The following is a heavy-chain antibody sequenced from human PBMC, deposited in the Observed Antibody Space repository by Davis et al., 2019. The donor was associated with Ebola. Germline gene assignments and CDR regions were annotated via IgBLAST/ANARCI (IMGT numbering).Heavy chain of an antibody. D-gene: IGHD2-2*01. V-gene: IGHV4-39*07. CDR2: INHSGST. CDR1: GGSISSGGYY. J-gene: IGHJ5*02. CDR3: ARGKYQLPRRGWFDP. Sequence: MPSEALSLTCTVSGGSISSGGYYWSWIRQPPGKGLEWIGEINHSGSTNHNPSLKSRVTISVDTSKNQFSLKLSSVTAADTAVYYCARGKYQLPRRGWFDPWGQGTLVTVSS.